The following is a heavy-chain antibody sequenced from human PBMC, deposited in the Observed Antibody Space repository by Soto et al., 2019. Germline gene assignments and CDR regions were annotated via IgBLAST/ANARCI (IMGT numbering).Heavy chain of an antibody. CDR1: GFNFSNHW. CDR2: ITSDGKSK. D-gene: IGHD2-21*02. J-gene: IGHJ5*02. Sequence: VHLVESGGGLGQPGGSLRLSCAAYGFNFSNHWMHWVRQRPGEGLVWVSRITSDGKSKAYAESVKGRFAISRDNAKNTLYLQMNGLTAEDTAVYYCARESGDWPRNWFDPWGQGTRVTVSS. CDR3: ARESGDWPRNWFDP. V-gene: IGHV3-74*01.